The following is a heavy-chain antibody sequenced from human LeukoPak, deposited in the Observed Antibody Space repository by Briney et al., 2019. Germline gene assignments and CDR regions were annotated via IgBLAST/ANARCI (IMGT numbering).Heavy chain of an antibody. CDR3: AKPLWPYQYYFDH. V-gene: IGHV1-2*02. CDR2: ISPNGGGT. CDR1: VYTFTAYF. J-gene: IGHJ4*02. Sequence: ASVKVSCKASVYTFTAYFIHWVRQAAGHRLEWMGWISPNGGGTNYAQKFQGRVTMTSDTSINTVYRELSSLRFDDTAVYYCAKPLWPYQYYFDHWGQGTLLSVSS. D-gene: IGHD3-10*01.